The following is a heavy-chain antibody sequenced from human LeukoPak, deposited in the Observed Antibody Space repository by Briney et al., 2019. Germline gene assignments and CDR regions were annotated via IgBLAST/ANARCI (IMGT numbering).Heavy chain of an antibody. CDR2: ISATGT. D-gene: IGHD1-1*01. J-gene: IGHJ4*02. CDR3: AKEAGTTGTSCFDY. CDR1: GFTFSSNA. Sequence: GGSLRLSCAASGFTFSSNAMTWGRQAPGKGLEWVSAISATGTYYADTVKGRFTISRDNSRNTLYLQMNSLRAEDTAIYYCAKEAGTTGTSCFDYWGQGTLVTVSS. V-gene: IGHV3-23*01.